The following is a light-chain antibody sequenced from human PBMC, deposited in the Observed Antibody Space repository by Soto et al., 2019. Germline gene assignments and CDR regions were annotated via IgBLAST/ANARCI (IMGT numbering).Light chain of an antibody. CDR3: QSHDTSLHASV. J-gene: IGLJ1*01. CDR2: GNT. V-gene: IGLV1-40*01. CDR1: SSNTGAGYD. Sequence: LTHPPSGSWAPGQMVTISCTGSSSNTGAGYDVHWYLQLPGTVPKLLIYGNTNRPSGVPDRFSGSKSGSSASLAITGLQAEDEADYYCQSHDTSLHASVFGTGTKVTVL.